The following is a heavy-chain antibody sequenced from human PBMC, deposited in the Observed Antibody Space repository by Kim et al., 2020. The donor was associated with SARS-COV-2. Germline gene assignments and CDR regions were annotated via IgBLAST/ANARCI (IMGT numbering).Heavy chain of an antibody. D-gene: IGHD6-19*01. V-gene: IGHV3-7*03. J-gene: IGHJ4*02. Sequence: SEKSYVDSVKGPFTISRDNAKNSLYLQMDSLRAEDTAVYFCIRGRGWNDYWGQGTLVTVSS. CDR2: SEK. CDR3: IRGRGWNDY.